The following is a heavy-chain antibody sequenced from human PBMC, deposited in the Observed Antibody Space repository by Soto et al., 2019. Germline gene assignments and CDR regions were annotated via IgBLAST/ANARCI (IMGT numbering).Heavy chain of an antibody. Sequence: PGESLKISCKGSGYSFTSYWIGWVRQMPGKGLEWMGIIYPGDSDTRYSPSFQGQVTISADKSISTAYLQWSSLKASDTAMYYCARTITIFGVVPYYYYMDVWGKGTTVTVSS. D-gene: IGHD3-3*01. J-gene: IGHJ6*03. CDR2: IYPGDSDT. V-gene: IGHV5-51*01. CDR1: GYSFTSYW. CDR3: ARTITIFGVVPYYYYMDV.